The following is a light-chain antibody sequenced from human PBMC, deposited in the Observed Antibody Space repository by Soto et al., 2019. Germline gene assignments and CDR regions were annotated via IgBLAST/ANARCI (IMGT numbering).Light chain of an antibody. CDR1: QSVSSY. V-gene: IGKV3-11*01. CDR3: QQRSNWPLT. J-gene: IGKJ4*01. CDR2: DAS. Sequence: EIVLTQSPATLSLSPGERATLSCSASQSVSSYLAWYQQKPGQPPRLLIYDASNRATGIPARFSGSGSGTDFTLTISSLEPEDFAVYYCQQRSNWPLTFGGGTKVEI.